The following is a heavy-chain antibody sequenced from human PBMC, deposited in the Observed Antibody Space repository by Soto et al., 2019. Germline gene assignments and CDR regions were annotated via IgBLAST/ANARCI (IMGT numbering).Heavy chain of an antibody. V-gene: IGHV3-33*01. J-gene: IGHJ4*02. CDR2: IWYDGSNK. CDR3: ARDATGYSGSYCPLDY. Sequence: GGSLRLSCAASGFTFSSYGMHWVRQAPGKGLEWVAVIWYDGSNKYYADSVKGRFTISRDNSKNTLYLQMNSLRAEDTAVYYCARDATGYSGSYCPLDYWGQGTLVTVSS. CDR1: GFTFSSYG. D-gene: IGHD1-26*01.